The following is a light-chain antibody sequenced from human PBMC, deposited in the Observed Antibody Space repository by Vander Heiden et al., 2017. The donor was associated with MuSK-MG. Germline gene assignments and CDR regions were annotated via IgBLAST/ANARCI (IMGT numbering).Light chain of an antibody. CDR1: QSISIW. J-gene: IGKJ4*01. Sequence: DIQMTQSPFTLSASVGDRVTITCRASQSISIWLAWYQQKPGKVPKLLIYKASTLERGVPSRFSGSGSGTEFTLTISSLQPDDFAAYYCQQYHSYPLTFGRGTKVESK. CDR3: QQYHSYPLT. V-gene: IGKV1-5*03. CDR2: KAS.